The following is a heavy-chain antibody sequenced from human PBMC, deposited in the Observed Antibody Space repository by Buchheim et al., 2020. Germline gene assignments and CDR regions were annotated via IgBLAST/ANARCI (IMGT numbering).Heavy chain of an antibody. CDR3: ARVNTAMVTVDY. D-gene: IGHD5-18*01. CDR2: IYGSGST. J-gene: IGHJ4*02. CDR1: GGSISSVGSY. Sequence: QVQLQESGPGLVKPSQTLSLTCTVSGGSISSVGSYWGWIRQPPGKGLEYIGYIYGSGSTYTNPSIQSRITMSADTSKNQFSLKLSSVTAADTAIYYCARVNTAMVTVDYWGPGTL. V-gene: IGHV4-30-4*08.